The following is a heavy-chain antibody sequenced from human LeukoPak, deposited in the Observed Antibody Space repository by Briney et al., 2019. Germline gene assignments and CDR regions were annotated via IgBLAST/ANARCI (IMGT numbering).Heavy chain of an antibody. CDR2: ISSSSSYI. D-gene: IGHD3-22*01. Sequence: GGSLRLSCAASGFTFSSYWMSWVRQAPGKGLEWVSSISSSSSYIYYADSVKGRFTISRDNAKNSLYLQMNSLRAEDTAVYYCARGDLGYYDSSFDPWGQGTLVTVSS. CDR1: GFTFSSYW. V-gene: IGHV3-21*01. CDR3: ARGDLGYYDSSFDP. J-gene: IGHJ5*02.